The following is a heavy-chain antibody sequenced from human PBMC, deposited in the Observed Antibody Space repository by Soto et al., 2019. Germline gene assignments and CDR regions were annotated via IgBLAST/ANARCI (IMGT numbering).Heavy chain of an antibody. CDR1: GFTFSSYS. V-gene: IGHV3-48*01. CDR3: AREPYYDYIWGTLGAFDI. Sequence: GGSLRLSCAASGFTFSSYSMNWVRQAPGKGLEWVSYISSSSSTIYYADSVKGRFTISRDNAKNSLYLQMNSLRAEDTAVYYCAREPYYDYIWGTLGAFDIWGQGTMVTVSS. D-gene: IGHD3-16*01. J-gene: IGHJ3*02. CDR2: ISSSSSTI.